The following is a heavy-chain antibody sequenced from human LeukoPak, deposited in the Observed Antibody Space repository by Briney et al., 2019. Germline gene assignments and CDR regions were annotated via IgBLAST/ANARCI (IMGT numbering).Heavy chain of an antibody. J-gene: IGHJ4*02. V-gene: IGHV3-23*01. CDR1: GFAFSTYA. Sequence: GGSLRLSCAASGFAFSTYAMSWVRQAPGKGLDWVSSISGSGGSTYYADSVKGRFTISRDNSKNTLHLQMNSLRAEDTAVYYCARDYGDLPARVPYFDYWGQGTLVTVSS. D-gene: IGHD4-17*01. CDR2: ISGSGGST. CDR3: ARDYGDLPARVPYFDY.